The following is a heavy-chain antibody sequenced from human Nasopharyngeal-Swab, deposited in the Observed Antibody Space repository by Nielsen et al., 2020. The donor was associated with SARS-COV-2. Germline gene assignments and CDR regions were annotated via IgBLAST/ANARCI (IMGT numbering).Heavy chain of an antibody. D-gene: IGHD6-6*01. V-gene: IGHV3-64D*06. J-gene: IGHJ6*02. CDR2: ISSNGGST. CDR3: ARDHQLGPTNYGMDV. CDR1: GFTFSSIA. Sequence: GGSLRLSCAASGFTFSSIAMHWVRQAPGKGLEYVSAISSNGGSTYYADSVKGRFTISRDNSKNTLYLQMSSLRAEDTAVYYCARDHQLGPTNYGMDVWGQGTTVTVSS.